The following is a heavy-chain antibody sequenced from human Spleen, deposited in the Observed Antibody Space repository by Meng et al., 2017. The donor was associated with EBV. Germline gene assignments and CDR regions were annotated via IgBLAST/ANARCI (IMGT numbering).Heavy chain of an antibody. CDR3: ARGGKQQLVRRNWFDP. Sequence: QVKLQQGGEGLLKPSETLSLTCDVYGGSFSGYYWNWIRQPPGKGLEWIGEINHSGSTDYNPSLKSRVTISVDTSKNQFSLKLSSVTAADTAVYYCARGGKQQLVRRNWFDPWGQGTLVTVSS. CDR1: GGSFSGYY. D-gene: IGHD1-1*01. V-gene: IGHV4-34*01. J-gene: IGHJ5*02. CDR2: INHSGST.